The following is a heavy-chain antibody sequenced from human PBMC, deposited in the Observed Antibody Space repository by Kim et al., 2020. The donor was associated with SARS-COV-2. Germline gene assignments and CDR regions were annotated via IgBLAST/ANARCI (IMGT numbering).Heavy chain of an antibody. CDR3: ARDNRTSIAARWLDWFDP. Sequence: KRRVTRSVDTSKNQFSLKLSSVTAADTAVYYCARDNRTSIAARWLDWFDPWGQGTLVTVSS. V-gene: IGHV4-34*01. J-gene: IGHJ5*02. D-gene: IGHD6-6*01.